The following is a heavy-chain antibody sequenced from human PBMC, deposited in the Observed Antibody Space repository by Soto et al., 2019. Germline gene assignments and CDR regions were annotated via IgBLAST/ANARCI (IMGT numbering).Heavy chain of an antibody. CDR3: ARDQWQFYYDILTGPTELDV. CDR2: IWYDGSNK. Sequence: PGGSLRLSCAASGFTFSSYGMHWVRQAPGKGLEWVAVIWYDGSNKYYADSVKGRFTISRDNSKNTLYLQMNSLRAEDTAVYYCARDQWQFYYDILTGPTELDVWGKGTTVTVSS. V-gene: IGHV3-33*01. D-gene: IGHD3-9*01. CDR1: GFTFSSYG. J-gene: IGHJ6*04.